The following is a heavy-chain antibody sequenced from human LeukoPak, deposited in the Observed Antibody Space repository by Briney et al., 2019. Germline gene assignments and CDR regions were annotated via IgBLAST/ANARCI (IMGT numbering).Heavy chain of an antibody. CDR3: ARETPSADAAFDY. V-gene: IGHV3-33*01. CDR2: IWYDGSKK. J-gene: IGHJ4*02. CDR1: GFTFSSYG. Sequence: QPGGSLRLPCAVSGFTFSSYGMHWVRQAPGKGLEWVAVIWYDGSKKYYADSVKGRFTISRDNSKNTLDLQMNSLRAEDTAVYYCARETPSADAAFDYWGQGTLVTVSS. D-gene: IGHD2-15*01.